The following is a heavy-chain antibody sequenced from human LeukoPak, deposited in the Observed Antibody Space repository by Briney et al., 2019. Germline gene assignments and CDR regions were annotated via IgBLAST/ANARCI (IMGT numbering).Heavy chain of an antibody. CDR1: GYTFTTYV. CDR3: ARIPQGGWSGYYYFDY. Sequence: ASVKVSCKASGYTFTTYVINWVRQAPGQGLEWMGWISPYNGNTHYAEKLQGRVTMTTDTSTSTGYMELRSLTSEDTDVYYCARIPQGGWSGYYYFDYWGQGTLVTVSS. V-gene: IGHV1-18*01. J-gene: IGHJ4*02. D-gene: IGHD3-3*01. CDR2: ISPYNGNT.